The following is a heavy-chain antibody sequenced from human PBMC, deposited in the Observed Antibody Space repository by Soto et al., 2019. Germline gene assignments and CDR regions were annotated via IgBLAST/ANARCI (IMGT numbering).Heavy chain of an antibody. Sequence: ASVKVSCKASGYTFTSYGISWVRQAPGQGLEWMGWISAYNGNTNYAQKLQGRVTMTTDTSTSTAYMELRGLRSDDTAVYYCARDVTIFGVDPNWFDPWGQGTLVTVSS. D-gene: IGHD3-3*01. J-gene: IGHJ5*02. CDR2: ISAYNGNT. CDR3: ARDVTIFGVDPNWFDP. CDR1: GYTFTSYG. V-gene: IGHV1-18*01.